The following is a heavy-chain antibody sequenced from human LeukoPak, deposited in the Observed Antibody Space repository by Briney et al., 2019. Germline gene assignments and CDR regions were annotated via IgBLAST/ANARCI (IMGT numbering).Heavy chain of an antibody. CDR1: GFTFDDYA. D-gene: IGHD1-1*01. J-gene: IGHJ6*04. Sequence: GGSLRLSCAASGFTFDDYAMHWVRQPPGKGLEWVSHISWDGGSTYYADSVKGRFTISRDNSKNSLYLQMNSLRAEDTALYYCAKGLEREYYYFYYGMDVWGKGTTVTVSS. CDR3: AKGLEREYYYFYYGMDV. V-gene: IGHV3-43D*04. CDR2: ISWDGGST.